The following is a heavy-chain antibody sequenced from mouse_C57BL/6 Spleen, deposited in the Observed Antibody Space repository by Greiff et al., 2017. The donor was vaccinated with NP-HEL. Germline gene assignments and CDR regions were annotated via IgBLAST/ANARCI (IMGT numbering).Heavy chain of an antibody. V-gene: IGHV1-59*01. CDR2: IDPSDSYT. CDR1: GYTFTSYW. J-gene: IGHJ4*01. D-gene: IGHD1-1*01. CDR3: ARDYGSSYRYYAMDY. Sequence: QVQLQQSGAELVRPGTSVKLSCKASGYTFTSYWMHWVKQRPGQGLEWIGVIDPSDSYTNYNQKFKGKATLTVDTSSSTAYMQLSSLTSEDSAVYYCARDYGSSYRYYAMDYWGQGTSVTVSS.